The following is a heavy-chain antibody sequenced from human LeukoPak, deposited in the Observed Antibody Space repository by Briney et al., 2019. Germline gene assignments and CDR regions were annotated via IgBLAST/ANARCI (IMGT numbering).Heavy chain of an antibody. CDR2: INHSGST. Sequence: SETLSLTCAVYGGSFSGYYWSWICQPPGKGLEWIGEINHSGSTNYSPSLTSRVTLSVDTSKNQFSLKLSSVTAADTAVYYCASNAYDAFDIWGQGTMVTVSS. CDR1: GGSFSGYY. V-gene: IGHV4-34*01. D-gene: IGHD3-16*01. J-gene: IGHJ3*02. CDR3: ASNAYDAFDI.